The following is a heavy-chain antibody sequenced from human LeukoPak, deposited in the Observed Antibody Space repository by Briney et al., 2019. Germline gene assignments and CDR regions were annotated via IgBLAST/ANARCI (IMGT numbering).Heavy chain of an antibody. CDR3: AKVWSDSNGWFHFDC. V-gene: IGHV3-53*01. J-gene: IGHJ4*02. Sequence: PGGSLRLSCATSGFTLSSNYTSWVRHAPGKGLDWVSLISSVDITNYADSVRGRFTISRDNFKNTLYLQMNSRTVEDTAIYYFAKVWSDSNGWFHFDCWGQGTLVTVSS. CDR2: ISSVDIT. CDR1: GFTLSSNY. D-gene: IGHD5-18*01.